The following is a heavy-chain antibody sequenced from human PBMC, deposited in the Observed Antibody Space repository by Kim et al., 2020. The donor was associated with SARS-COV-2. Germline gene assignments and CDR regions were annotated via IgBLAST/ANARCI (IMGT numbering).Heavy chain of an antibody. Sequence: SETLSLTCTVSGGSISSYYWSWIRQPPGKGLEWIGYIYYSGSTNYNPSLKSRVTISVDTSKNQFSLKLSSVTAADTAVYYCATTSSGWYGGDAFDIWGQGTMVTVSS. V-gene: IGHV4-59*01. D-gene: IGHD6-19*01. CDR2: IYYSGST. CDR1: GGSISSYY. CDR3: ATTSSGWYGGDAFDI. J-gene: IGHJ3*02.